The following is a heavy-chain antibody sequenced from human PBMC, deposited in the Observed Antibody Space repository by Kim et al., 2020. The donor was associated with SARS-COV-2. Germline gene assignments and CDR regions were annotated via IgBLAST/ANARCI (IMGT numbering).Heavy chain of an antibody. V-gene: IGHV4-39*07. CDR3: ARDHIWHIVVVTAIRGNWFDP. Sequence: SETLSLTCTVSGGSISSSSYYWGWIRQPPGKGLEWIGSIYYSGSTYYNPSLKSRVTISVDTSKNQFSLKLSSVTAADTAVYYCARDHIWHIVVVTAIRGNWFDPWGQGTLVTVSS. J-gene: IGHJ5*02. D-gene: IGHD2-21*02. CDR1: GGSISSSSYY. CDR2: IYYSGST.